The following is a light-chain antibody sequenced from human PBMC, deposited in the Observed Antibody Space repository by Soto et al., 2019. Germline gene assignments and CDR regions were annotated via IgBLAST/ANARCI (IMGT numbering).Light chain of an antibody. Sequence: EIVVTQSPATPSVSPGERVTLSCRASQSVSSSLAWYQQRPGQAPRLLIYDTSTRAAGISARFSGSGSGTESTLTISSLQSEDFAVYYCQQYIDWPPGTFGQGTAVEIK. CDR2: DTS. CDR3: QQYIDWPPGT. V-gene: IGKV3-15*01. J-gene: IGKJ1*01. CDR1: QSVSSS.